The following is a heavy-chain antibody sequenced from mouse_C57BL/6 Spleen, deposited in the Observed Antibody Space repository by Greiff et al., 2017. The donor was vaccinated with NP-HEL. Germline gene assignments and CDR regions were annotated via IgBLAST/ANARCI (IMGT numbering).Heavy chain of an antibody. J-gene: IGHJ4*01. CDR2: ISYDGSN. V-gene: IGHV3-6*01. CDR1: GYSITSGYY. Sequence: ESGPGLVKPSQSLSLTCSVSGYSITSGYYWNWLRQFPGNKLEWMGYISYDGSNNYNPSLKNRISITRDTSKNQFFLKLNSVTTEDTATYYCARSYDGYYVAMDYWGQGTSVTVSS. D-gene: IGHD2-3*01. CDR3: ARSYDGYYVAMDY.